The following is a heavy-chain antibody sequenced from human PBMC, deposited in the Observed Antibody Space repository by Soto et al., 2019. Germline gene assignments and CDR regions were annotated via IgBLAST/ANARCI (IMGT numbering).Heavy chain of an antibody. CDR2: ILVDGRT. CDR3: AKATATGGGAFDI. V-gene: IGHV3-23*01. Sequence: GGSLRLSCAASGFICSSYDMSWVRQAPGKGLEWGSTILVDGRTFYVDSVKGRFTISRDSSKNTVYLQMNSPTAGDTALYYCAKATATGGGAFDICGQGTMVTVSS. J-gene: IGHJ3*02. D-gene: IGHD2-8*02. CDR1: GFICSSYD.